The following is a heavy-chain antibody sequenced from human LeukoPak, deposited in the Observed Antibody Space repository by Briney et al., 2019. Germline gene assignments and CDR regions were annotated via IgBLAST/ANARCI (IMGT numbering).Heavy chain of an antibody. CDR3: TTRGYYDSSGYYYFDY. V-gene: IGHV3-15*01. D-gene: IGHD3-22*01. CDR2: IKSKTDGGTT. Sequence: PGGSLRLSCAASGFTFNYAWMSWVRQAPGKGLEWVGRIKSKTDGGTTDYAAPVKGRFTISRDDSKNTLYLQMNSLKTEDTAVYYCTTRGYYDSSGYYYFDYWGQGTLVTVSS. J-gene: IGHJ4*02. CDR1: GFTFNYAW.